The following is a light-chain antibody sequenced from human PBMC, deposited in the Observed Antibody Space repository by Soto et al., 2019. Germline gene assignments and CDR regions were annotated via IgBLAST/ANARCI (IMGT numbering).Light chain of an antibody. CDR3: QQLNIFPPVFT. Sequence: DIQLTQSPFFLSASAGDRVTITSRASQAIRSYLARYQQRPGKATELLIYGASTLRPGVASRFSCSESGTEFTLTISSVQPEDFSSYFCQQLNIFPPVFTFGPGTKVDIK. CDR2: GAS. CDR1: QAIRSY. J-gene: IGKJ3*01. V-gene: IGKV1-9*01.